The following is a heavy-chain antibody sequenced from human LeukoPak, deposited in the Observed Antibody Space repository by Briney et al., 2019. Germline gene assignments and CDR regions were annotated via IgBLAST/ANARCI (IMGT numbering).Heavy chain of an antibody. V-gene: IGHV3-30-3*01. D-gene: IGHD3-10*01. J-gene: IGHJ5*01. CDR1: GFTFSSYA. CDR3: ARGGPLGDTNRFDF. CDR2: LAYDGTNE. Sequence: GGSLRLSCAASGFTFSSYAMSWARQAPGEGLEWVALLAYDGTNEYYMNSVKGRFTISRDNSKNTVYLQMNSLRPDDTAVYYCARGGPLGDTNRFDFWGQGTSVTVSS.